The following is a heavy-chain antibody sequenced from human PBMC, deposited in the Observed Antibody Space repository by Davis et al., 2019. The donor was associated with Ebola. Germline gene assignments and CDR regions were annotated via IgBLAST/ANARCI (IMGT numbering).Heavy chain of an antibody. J-gene: IGHJ4*02. Sequence: PSETLSLTCTVSGGSISSYYWSWIRQPPGKGLEWIGEINHSGSTNYNPSLKSRVTISVDTSKNQFSLKLSSVTAADTAVYYCARHTVDADYWGQGTLVTVSS. CDR3: ARHTVDADY. CDR1: GGSISSYY. D-gene: IGHD2-21*01. CDR2: INHSGST. V-gene: IGHV4-34*01.